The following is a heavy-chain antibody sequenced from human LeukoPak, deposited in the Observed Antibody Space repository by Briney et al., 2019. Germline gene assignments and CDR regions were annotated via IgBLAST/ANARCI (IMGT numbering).Heavy chain of an antibody. J-gene: IGHJ4*02. D-gene: IGHD3-22*01. CDR1: GGSISSGGYY. CDR3: ARYYYDSSGYPLYYFDY. CDR2: IYYSGST. V-gene: IGHV4-31*03. Sequence: SQTLSLTCTVSGGSISSGGYYWSRIRQHPGKGLEWIGYIYYSGSTYYNPSLKSRVTISVDTSKNQFSLKLSSVTAADTAVYYCARYYYDSSGYPLYYFDYWGQGTLVTVSS.